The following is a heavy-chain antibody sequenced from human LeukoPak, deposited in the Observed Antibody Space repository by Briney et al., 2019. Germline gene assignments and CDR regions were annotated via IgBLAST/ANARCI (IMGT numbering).Heavy chain of an antibody. D-gene: IGHD2-15*01. Sequence: KPGGSLRLSCAASGFTFSDYYMSWIRQAPGKGLEWVSYISSSSSYTNYADSVKGRFSISRDKSKNTLYLQMNSLRAEDTALYYCAREMYCSGGSCYGDAFDIWGQGTMVTVSS. CDR2: ISSSSSYT. J-gene: IGHJ3*02. V-gene: IGHV3-11*06. CDR1: GFTFSDYY. CDR3: AREMYCSGGSCYGDAFDI.